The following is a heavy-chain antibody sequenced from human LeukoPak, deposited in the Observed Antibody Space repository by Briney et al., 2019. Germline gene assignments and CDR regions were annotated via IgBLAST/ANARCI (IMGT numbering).Heavy chain of an antibody. D-gene: IGHD1-26*01. CDR3: ARVIEWELLSSYYFDY. CDR1: GFTFTRYG. V-gene: IGHV1-18*01. J-gene: IGHJ4*02. Sequence: ASVKVSCKASGFTFTRYGFTWVRQAPGQGLEWMGWISGYNGNTNYAEKLQGRVTMTTDASTSTAYMEVRSLRSDDTAVYYCARVIEWELLSSYYFDYWGQGTLVTVSS. CDR2: ISGYNGNT.